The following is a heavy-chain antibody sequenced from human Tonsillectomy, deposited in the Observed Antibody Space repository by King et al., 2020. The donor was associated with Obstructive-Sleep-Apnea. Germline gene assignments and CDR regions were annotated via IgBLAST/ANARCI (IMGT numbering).Heavy chain of an antibody. CDR3: ARGFPVTPTNHYYFDY. D-gene: IGHD4-17*01. V-gene: IGHV3-53*04. Sequence: VQLVESGGGLVQPGGSLRLSCAASGFTVSSNYMSWVRQAPGKGLEWVSVIYSGGSTYYADSVKGRFTISRHNSKNTLYLQMNSLRAEDTAVYYCARGFPVTPTNHYYFDYWGQGTLVTVSS. CDR2: IYSGGST. CDR1: GFTVSSNY. J-gene: IGHJ4*02.